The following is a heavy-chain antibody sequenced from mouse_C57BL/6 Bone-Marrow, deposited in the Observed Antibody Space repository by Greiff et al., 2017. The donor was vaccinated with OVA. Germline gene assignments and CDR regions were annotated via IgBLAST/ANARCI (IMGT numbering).Heavy chain of an antibody. Sequence: EVKLLQSGGGLVQPGGSLNLSCAASGIDFSRYWMSWVRRAPGKGLEWIGDINPDSSTINYAPSLKEKFIISRDNAKKTLYLQMSKVRSEDTALYYCARQDSNSYWYFDVWGTGTTGTVAS. J-gene: IGHJ1*03. CDR1: GIDFSRYW. CDR3: ARQDSNSYWYFDV. V-gene: IGHV4-1*01. D-gene: IGHD2-5*01. CDR2: INPDSSTI.